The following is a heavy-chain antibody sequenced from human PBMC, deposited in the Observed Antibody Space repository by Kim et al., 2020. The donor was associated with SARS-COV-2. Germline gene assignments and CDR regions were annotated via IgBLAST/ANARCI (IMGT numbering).Heavy chain of an antibody. J-gene: IGHJ6*03. Sequence: LKRRVTISVDKSKNQFSLKLSSVTAADTAVYYCARDGLLWFGESYYYMDVWGKGTTVTVSS. D-gene: IGHD3-10*01. CDR3: ARDGLLWFGESYYYMDV. V-gene: IGHV4-4*02.